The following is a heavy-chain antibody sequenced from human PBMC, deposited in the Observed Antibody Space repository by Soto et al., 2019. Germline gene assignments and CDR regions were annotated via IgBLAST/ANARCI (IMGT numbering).Heavy chain of an antibody. CDR2: INAGNGNT. Sequence: QVQLVQSGAEVKKPGASVKVSCKASGYTFTSYAMHWVRQAPGQRLGWMGWINAGNGNTKYSQRFQGRVTITRDTSASTAYMELSSLRSEDTAVYYCAGGNSSSWNDYWGQGTLVTVSS. CDR1: GYTFTSYA. D-gene: IGHD6-13*01. J-gene: IGHJ4*02. CDR3: AGGNSSSWNDY. V-gene: IGHV1-3*01.